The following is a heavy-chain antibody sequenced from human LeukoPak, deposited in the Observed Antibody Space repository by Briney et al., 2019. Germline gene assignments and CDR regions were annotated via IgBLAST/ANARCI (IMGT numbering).Heavy chain of an antibody. CDR1: GYTFTSYY. Sequence: ASVKVSCKASGYTFTSYYMHWVRQAPGQGLEWMGIINPSGGSTSYAQKFQGRVTMTRDTSTSTVYMELSSLRSEDTAVYYCARGSVWGSYRRPYYFDYWGQGTLVTVSS. D-gene: IGHD3-16*02. CDR3: ARGSVWGSYRRPYYFDY. CDR2: INPSGGST. V-gene: IGHV1-46*01. J-gene: IGHJ4*02.